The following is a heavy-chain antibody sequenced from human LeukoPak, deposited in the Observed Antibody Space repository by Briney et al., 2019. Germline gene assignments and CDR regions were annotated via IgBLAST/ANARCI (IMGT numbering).Heavy chain of an antibody. D-gene: IGHD1-14*01. Sequence: GGSLRLSCAGSGFTFSTYVIRWVRQAPGKGLEWAALISYDGNSKYYADSVKGRFTISRDNSKNTVYLQMDSLRAEGTAVYYCARVTTSTKYYSGMDIWGQGTTVTVSS. CDR2: ISYDGNSK. V-gene: IGHV3-30*03. CDR1: GFTFSTYV. CDR3: ARVTTSTKYYSGMDI. J-gene: IGHJ6*02.